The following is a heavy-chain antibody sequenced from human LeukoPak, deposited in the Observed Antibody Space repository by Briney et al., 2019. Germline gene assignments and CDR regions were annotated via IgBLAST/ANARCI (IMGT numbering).Heavy chain of an antibody. J-gene: IGHJ4*02. Sequence: GGSLRLSCAASGFTFSDHYVDWVRQPPGKGLEWVGRTRKRANSYTTEYAASVRGRFTISRDDSKNSLYLQMNSLKAEDTAVYYCARVGGDTGRSFDCWGQGTLVTVSS. CDR2: TRKRANSYTT. V-gene: IGHV3-72*01. CDR3: ARVGGDTGRSFDC. D-gene: IGHD5-18*01. CDR1: GFTFSDHY.